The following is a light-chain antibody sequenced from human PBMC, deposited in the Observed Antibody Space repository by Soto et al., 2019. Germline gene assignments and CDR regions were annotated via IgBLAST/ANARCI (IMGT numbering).Light chain of an antibody. V-gene: IGLV2-8*01. Sequence: VSWYQQHPGKAPKLMIYEVTIRPSGVSDRFSGSKSGNTASLTVSGLQAEDEADYYCSSYTGGNPYYVFGTGTKVTVL. J-gene: IGLJ1*01. CDR2: EVT. CDR3: SSYTGGNPYYV.